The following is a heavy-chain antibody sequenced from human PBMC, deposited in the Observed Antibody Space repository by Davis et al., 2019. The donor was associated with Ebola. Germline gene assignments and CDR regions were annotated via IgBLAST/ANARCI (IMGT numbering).Heavy chain of an antibody. CDR1: GFTFSSYG. Sequence: GESLKISCAASGFTFSSYGMHWVRQAPGKGLEWVAVISYDGSNKYYADSVKGRFTISRDNSKNTLYLQMNSLRAEDTAVYYCARREGSGWALFDYWGQGTLVTVSS. J-gene: IGHJ4*02. CDR2: ISYDGSNK. D-gene: IGHD6-19*01. CDR3: ARREGSGWALFDY. V-gene: IGHV3-30*03.